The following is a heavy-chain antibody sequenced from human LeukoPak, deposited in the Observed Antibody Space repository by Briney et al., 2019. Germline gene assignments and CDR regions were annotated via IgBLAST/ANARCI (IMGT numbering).Heavy chain of an antibody. CDR2: IKQDGSEK. V-gene: IGHV3-7*01. J-gene: IGHJ3*02. CDR3: ANVGDGYSDAFYI. Sequence: GGSLRLSCAASGFTFSSYWMTWVRQAPGKGLEWVANIKQDGSEKYYVDSVKGRFTISRDNAKNSLYLQMNSLRVEDTAMYYCANVGDGYSDAFYIWGQGTMVTVSS. CDR1: GFTFSSYW. D-gene: IGHD5-24*01.